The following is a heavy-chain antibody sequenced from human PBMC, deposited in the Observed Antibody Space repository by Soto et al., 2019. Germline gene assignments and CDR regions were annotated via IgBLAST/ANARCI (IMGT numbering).Heavy chain of an antibody. Sequence: SETLSLTCTLSGGSISSSSYYWGWIRQPPGKGLEWIGSIYYSGSTYYNPSLKSRVTISVDTSKNQFSLKLSSVTAADTAVYYCPINAGGSGSAPAYYYGMDVWGQGTTVTVSS. V-gene: IGHV4-39*01. J-gene: IGHJ6*02. CDR3: PINAGGSGSAPAYYYGMDV. D-gene: IGHD3-10*01. CDR1: GGSISSSSYY. CDR2: IYYSGST.